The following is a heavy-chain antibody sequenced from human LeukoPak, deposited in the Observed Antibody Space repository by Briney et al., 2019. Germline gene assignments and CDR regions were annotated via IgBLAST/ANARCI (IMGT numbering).Heavy chain of an antibody. J-gene: IGHJ6*02. D-gene: IGHD1-1*01. CDR3: AREGTGGYYYYYGMDV. CDR1: GFTFSSYW. V-gene: IGHV3-7*01. Sequence: GGSLRLSCAASGFTFSSYWMSWVRQAPGKGPEWVANIKQDGSEKYYVDSVKGRFTISRDNAKNSLYLQMNSLRAEDTAVYYCAREGTGGYYYYYGMDVWGQGTTVTVSS. CDR2: IKQDGSEK.